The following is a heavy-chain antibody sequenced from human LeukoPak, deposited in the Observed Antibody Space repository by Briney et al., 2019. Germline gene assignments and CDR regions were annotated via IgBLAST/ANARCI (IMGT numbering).Heavy chain of an antibody. V-gene: IGHV4-59*01. CDR2: ISYSGST. CDR3: ARGGPGSGWHYYLDY. J-gene: IGHJ4*02. CDR1: GGSITSYY. D-gene: IGHD3-22*01. Sequence: SETLSLTCTVSGGSITSYYWSWIRQPPGKGLEWVGYISYSGSTNYDPSLKGQVTISLDTPKNQFSLKVNSVTAADTAVYYCARGGPGSGWHYYLDYWGQGTLVTVFS.